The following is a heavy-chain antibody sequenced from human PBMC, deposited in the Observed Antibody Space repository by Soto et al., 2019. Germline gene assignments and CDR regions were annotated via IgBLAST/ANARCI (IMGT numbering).Heavy chain of an antibody. D-gene: IGHD3-10*01. Sequence: PGGSLRLSCAASEFTFSNYAMSWVRQAPGKGLEWVSAISYGGGTTYYADSVKGRFTISRDNSKNTLYLQMNSLRAEDMAVYYCARVRKEVFSVLWFGELLDYPPKYHFDYWGQGTLVTVSS. V-gene: IGHV3-23*01. CDR3: ARVRKEVFSVLWFGELLDYPPKYHFDY. CDR1: EFTFSNYA. CDR2: ISYGGGTT. J-gene: IGHJ4*02.